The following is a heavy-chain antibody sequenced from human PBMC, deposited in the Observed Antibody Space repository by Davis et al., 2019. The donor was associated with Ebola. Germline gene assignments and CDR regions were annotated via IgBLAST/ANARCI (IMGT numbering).Heavy chain of an antibody. Sequence: PGGSLRLSCAASGFVFSDFSMNWVRQAPGKGREWITYITKGSDAIHYADSVKGRFTVSRDNAKNSVFLQMSSLRDEDSAVYYCARDRFFAFDFWSQGVHVSVSS. J-gene: IGHJ4*02. CDR1: GFVFSDFS. CDR2: ITKGSDAI. CDR3: ARDRFFAFDF. V-gene: IGHV3-48*02. D-gene: IGHD3/OR15-3a*01.